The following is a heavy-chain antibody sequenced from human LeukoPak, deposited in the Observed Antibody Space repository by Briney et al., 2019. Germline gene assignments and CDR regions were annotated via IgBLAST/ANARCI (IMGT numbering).Heavy chain of an antibody. V-gene: IGHV3-23*01. J-gene: IGHJ4*02. D-gene: IGHD3-22*01. Sequence: GGSLRLSCAASGLTFNSYAMSWVRQAPGKGLEWVSTIGTSAHSTYYSDSVKGRFTISRDNSKNTLYLQMNSLRAEDTALYHCARVRGYYYDSSGSLPYYFDYWGQGTLVTVSS. CDR1: GLTFNSYA. CDR2: IGTSAHST. CDR3: ARVRGYYYDSSGSLPYYFDY.